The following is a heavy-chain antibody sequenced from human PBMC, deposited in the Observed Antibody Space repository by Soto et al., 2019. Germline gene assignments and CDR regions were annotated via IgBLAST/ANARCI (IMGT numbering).Heavy chain of an antibody. Sequence: PGGSLRLSCAASGFTFSSYSMTWVRQAPGKGLEWVSSISSSSSYIYYADSVKGRFTISRDNAKNSLYLQMNSLRAEDTAVYYCARDMAGYYFDYSGQGTLVTVSS. CDR1: GFTFSSYS. CDR3: ARDMAGYYFDY. CDR2: ISSSSSYI. J-gene: IGHJ4*02. D-gene: IGHD3-10*01. V-gene: IGHV3-21*01.